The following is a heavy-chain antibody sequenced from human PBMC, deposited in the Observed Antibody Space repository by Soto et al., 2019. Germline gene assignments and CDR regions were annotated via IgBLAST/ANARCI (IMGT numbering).Heavy chain of an antibody. CDR1: GFTVSSNY. J-gene: IGHJ6*02. CDR3: ARRSGSYYYGMDV. Sequence: EVQLVESGGGLVQPGGSLRLSCAASGFTVSSNYMSWVRQAPGKGLEWVSVIYSGGSTYYADSVKGRFTISRHNSKNTLYLQMNSLRDEDTAVYYCARRSGSYYYGMDVWGQGTTVTVSS. V-gene: IGHV3-53*04. CDR2: IYSGGST. D-gene: IGHD1-26*01.